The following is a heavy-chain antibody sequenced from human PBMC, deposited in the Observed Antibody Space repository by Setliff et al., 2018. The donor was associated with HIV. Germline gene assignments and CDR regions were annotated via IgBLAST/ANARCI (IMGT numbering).Heavy chain of an antibody. J-gene: IGHJ4*02. Sequence: SETLSLTCAVYGGSFGGYYWSWIRQPPGKGLEWIGEIIHSGSTNYNPSLKSRVTISVDTSKNQFSLKLSSVTAADTAVYYCARRSGWSLDYWGQGTLVTVSS. CDR1: GGSFGGYY. CDR2: IIHSGST. CDR3: ARRSGWSLDY. D-gene: IGHD6-19*01. V-gene: IGHV4-34*12.